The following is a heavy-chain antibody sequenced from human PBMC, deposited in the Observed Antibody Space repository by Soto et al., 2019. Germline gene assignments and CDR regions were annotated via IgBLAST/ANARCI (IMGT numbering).Heavy chain of an antibody. Sequence: QVQLQESGPGLVKPSETLSLTCTVSGGSITSYSWSWIRQPPGKGLEWIGHLYYSGSTNYNPSLKSRVTISVDTYKNQFSLKLSSVTAADTAVYYWARGTQGGYCSGGGCYSENDSWGQGTLVTVSS. J-gene: IGHJ5*02. CDR2: LYYSGST. CDR1: GGSITSYS. V-gene: IGHV4-59*01. D-gene: IGHD2-15*01. CDR3: ARGTQGGYCSGGGCYSENDS.